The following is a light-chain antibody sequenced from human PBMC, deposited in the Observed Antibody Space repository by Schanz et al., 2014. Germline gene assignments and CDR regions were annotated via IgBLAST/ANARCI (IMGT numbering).Light chain of an antibody. CDR1: QSVPSTH. J-gene: IGKJ1*01. CDR2: GAS. Sequence: EIVLTQSPGTLSVSPGERATLSCRASQSVPSTHLAWYQQKPGQAPRLLMYGASTRATDIPDRFSGSGSGTDFTLTISRLEPEDFAVYYCQYYGTSFWTFGQGTKVEV. CDR3: QYYGTSFWT. V-gene: IGKV3-20*01.